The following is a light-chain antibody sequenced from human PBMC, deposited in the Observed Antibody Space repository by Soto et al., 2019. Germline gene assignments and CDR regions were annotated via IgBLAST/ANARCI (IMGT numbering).Light chain of an antibody. V-gene: IGKV1-5*03. Sequence: DIQMTQSPSALSASVGDRVTITCRASQSISSWLAWYQQKPGKAPKLLIYKASSLQSGVRSRFGGSGPGTEFVLRIRSMQPDDVGTYYCQQYNRFDQATFGQGNKVE. CDR1: QSISSW. CDR2: KAS. J-gene: IGKJ1*01. CDR3: QQYNRFDQAT.